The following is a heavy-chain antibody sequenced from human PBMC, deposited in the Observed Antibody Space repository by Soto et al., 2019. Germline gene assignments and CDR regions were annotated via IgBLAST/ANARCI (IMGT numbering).Heavy chain of an antibody. CDR3: ASTMDV. Sequence: GGSLRLSCAASGFTFSSYAMNWVRQAPGKGLEWVAVISYDGSNKYYADSVKGRFTISRDNSKNTLYLQMNSLRDEDTAVYYCASTMDVCGQGSTVTVSS. CDR1: GFTFSSYA. CDR2: ISYDGSNK. V-gene: IGHV3-30-3*01. J-gene: IGHJ6*02.